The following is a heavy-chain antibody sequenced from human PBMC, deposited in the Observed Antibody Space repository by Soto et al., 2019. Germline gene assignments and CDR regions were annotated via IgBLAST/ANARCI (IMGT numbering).Heavy chain of an antibody. D-gene: IGHD6-19*01. CDR2: INVGNGNP. J-gene: IGHJ5*02. Sequence: EASVKVSCKASGYTFTAYAMHWVRQAPGQRLEWMGWINVGNGNPKYSQNFQGRVTITRDTSATTAYMELSSLTSEDTAVYYCAREDPRGSGWYHWFDPWGQGTLVTVSS. CDR1: GYTFTAYA. CDR3: AREDPRGSGWYHWFDP. V-gene: IGHV1-3*01.